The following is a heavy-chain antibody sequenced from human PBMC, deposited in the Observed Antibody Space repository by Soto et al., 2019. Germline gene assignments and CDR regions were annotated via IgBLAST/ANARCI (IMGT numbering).Heavy chain of an antibody. CDR1: GFTFSSYA. V-gene: IGHV3-30*04. J-gene: IGHJ6*02. CDR2: ISYDGRNK. Sequence: QVQLVESGGGVVQPGRSLRLSCAASGFTFSSYAMHWLRQAPGKGLEWVAVISYDGRNKYYADSVKGRFTISRDNSKNTLYLQMNSLRAEDTAVYYCARDYGGIYYYGMDVWGQGTTVTVSS. CDR3: ARDYGGIYYYGMDV. D-gene: IGHD4-17*01.